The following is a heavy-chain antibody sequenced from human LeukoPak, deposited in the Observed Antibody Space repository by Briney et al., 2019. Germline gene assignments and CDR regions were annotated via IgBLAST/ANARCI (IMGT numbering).Heavy chain of an antibody. CDR1: GGSISSYY. CDR3: ARDVGYYGSGSYYRY. V-gene: IGHV4-4*07. Sequence: SETLSLTCTVSGGSISSYYWSWIRQPAGKGLEWIGRIYTSGTTNYNPSLKSRVTMSVDTSKKQFSLKLNSVTAADTAVYYCARDVGYYGSGSYYRYWGQGTLVPVSS. D-gene: IGHD3-10*01. CDR2: IYTSGTT. J-gene: IGHJ4*02.